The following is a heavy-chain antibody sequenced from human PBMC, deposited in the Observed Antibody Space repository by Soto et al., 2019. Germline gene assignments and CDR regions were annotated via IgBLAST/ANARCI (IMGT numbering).Heavy chain of an antibody. D-gene: IGHD3-3*01. CDR1: GASISSGDYY. CDR2: ISYSGTI. V-gene: IGHV4-30-4*01. J-gene: IGHJ5*02. CDR3: ARALGSRFIEWPRFDP. Sequence: PSETLSLTCIVSGASISSGDYYWSWVRQPPGMGMEWIGHISYSGTIDYRPSPKSRVTISLDTSKNQFSLNLNSVTAADTAIYYCARALGSRFIEWPRFDPWGQGTLVTVSS.